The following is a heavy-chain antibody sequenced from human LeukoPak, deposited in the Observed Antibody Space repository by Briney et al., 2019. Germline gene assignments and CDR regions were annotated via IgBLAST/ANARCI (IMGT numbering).Heavy chain of an antibody. CDR1: GFTFSSYS. CDR3: ASVGSGWSFDY. CDR2: ISSSSSTI. V-gene: IGHV3-48*04. J-gene: IGHJ4*02. D-gene: IGHD6-19*01. Sequence: GGSLRLSCAASGFTFSSYSMNWVRQAPGKGLEWVSYISSSSSTIYYADSVKGRFTISRDNAKNSLYLQMNSLRAEDTAVYYCASVGSGWSFDYWGQGTLVTVSS.